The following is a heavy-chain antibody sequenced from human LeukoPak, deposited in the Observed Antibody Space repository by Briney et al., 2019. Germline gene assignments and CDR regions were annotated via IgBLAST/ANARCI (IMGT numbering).Heavy chain of an antibody. D-gene: IGHD4-23*01. Sequence: PGGSLRLSCAASGFTFSSYAMSWVRQAPGKGLEWVSAISGSGGSTYYADSVKGRFTISRDNSKNTLYLQMNSLRAEDTAVYYSANQHYYGGNSYYYYGMDVWGQGTTVTVSS. CDR1: GFTFSSYA. J-gene: IGHJ6*02. CDR2: ISGSGGST. V-gene: IGHV3-23*01. CDR3: ANQHYYGGNSYYYYGMDV.